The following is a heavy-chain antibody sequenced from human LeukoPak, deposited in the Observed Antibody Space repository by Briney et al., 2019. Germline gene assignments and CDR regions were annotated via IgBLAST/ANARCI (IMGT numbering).Heavy chain of an antibody. CDR2: ISYSGST. CDR3: ARFSGYDRYFDY. Sequence: PSETLSLTCSVSGGYISSYYWSWIRQPPGKGLEWIGYISYSGSTNYTPSLKSRVTISVDTSKNQFSLKLSSVTAADTAVYYCARFSGYDRYFDYWGQGTLVTVSS. D-gene: IGHD5-12*01. V-gene: IGHV4-59*08. CDR1: GGYISSYY. J-gene: IGHJ4*02.